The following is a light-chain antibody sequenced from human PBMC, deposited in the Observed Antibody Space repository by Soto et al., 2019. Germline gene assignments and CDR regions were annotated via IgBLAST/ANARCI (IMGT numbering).Light chain of an antibody. J-gene: IGLJ1*01. CDR2: AVS. CDR3: SSYTSTSTLV. V-gene: IGLV2-14*01. CDR1: SSDVGGYNY. Sequence: QSVLTQPASVSGSPGQSITISCTGTSSDVGGYNYVSRCQQHPGKAPKLIIYAVSNRPSGVSNRFSGSKSGDTASLTISGLQAEDEADYYCSSYTSTSTLVFGTGTKVTVL.